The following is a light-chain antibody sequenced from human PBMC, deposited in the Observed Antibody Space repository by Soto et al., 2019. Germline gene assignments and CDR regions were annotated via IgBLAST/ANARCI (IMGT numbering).Light chain of an antibody. V-gene: IGKV3-11*01. CDR3: QQRSNWPYT. CDR2: DTS. Sequence: EIVLTQSPATLSLSPGERATLSCRASQSVSSYLGWYQQKPGQPPRLLIYDTSNRAPGIPARFSGSGSGTDFPLTISSLEPEDFAVYYCQQRSNWPYTFGQGTKLEIK. CDR1: QSVSSY. J-gene: IGKJ2*01.